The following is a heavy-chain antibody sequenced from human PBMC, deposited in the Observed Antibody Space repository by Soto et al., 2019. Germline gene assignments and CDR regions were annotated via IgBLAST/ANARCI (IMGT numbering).Heavy chain of an antibody. CDR3: ARESPPGIAAAGSYYYYYYGMDV. D-gene: IGHD6-13*01. V-gene: IGHV5-10-1*01. J-gene: IGHJ6*02. Sequence: GESLKISCKGSGYSFTSYWISWVRQMPGKGLEWMGRIDPSDSYTNYSPSFQGHVTISADKSISTAYLQWSSLKAPDTAMYYCARESPPGIAAAGSYYYYYYGMDVWGQGTTVTVSS. CDR2: IDPSDSYT. CDR1: GYSFTSYW.